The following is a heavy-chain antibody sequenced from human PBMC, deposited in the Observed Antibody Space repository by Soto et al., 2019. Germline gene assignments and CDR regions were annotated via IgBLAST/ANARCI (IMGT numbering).Heavy chain of an antibody. D-gene: IGHD1-1*01. CDR3: ASGHDAYKVRY. CDR2: INYTGTK. Sequence: QVQLQESGPGLVKPSQTLSLICIVSGGSISRGVDGSYWTWIRQHPGQGLEWIGYINYTGTKYYTPSRKRHPTISVHTSENPFSVKLTSVPAADAAIDFCASGHDAYKVRYWGQGSMVTVSS. J-gene: IGHJ4*02. CDR1: GGSISRGVDGSY. V-gene: IGHV4-31*01.